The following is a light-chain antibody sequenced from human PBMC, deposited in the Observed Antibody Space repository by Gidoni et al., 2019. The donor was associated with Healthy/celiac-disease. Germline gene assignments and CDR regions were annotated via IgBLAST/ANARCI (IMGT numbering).Light chain of an antibody. Sequence: VLTPSPGTLSLSPGERATLSCRASQSVSSSYLAWYQQKPGQAPRLLIYGASSRATGIPDRFSGSGSGTDFTLTISRLEPEDFAVYYCQQYGSSQATFGQGTKVEIK. CDR1: QSVSSSY. J-gene: IGKJ1*01. V-gene: IGKV3-20*01. CDR2: GAS. CDR3: QQYGSSQAT.